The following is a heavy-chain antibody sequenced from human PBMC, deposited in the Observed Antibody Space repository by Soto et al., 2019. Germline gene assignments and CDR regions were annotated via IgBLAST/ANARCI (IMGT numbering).Heavy chain of an antibody. CDR1: GGSISSSNW. CDR3: ARVLGIAAAGFDY. D-gene: IGHD6-13*01. V-gene: IGHV4-4*02. Sequence: SETLSLTCAVSGGSISSSNWWSWVRQPPGKGLEWIGEIYHSGSTNYNPSLKSRVTISVDKSKNQFSLKLSSVTAADTAVYYCARVLGIAAAGFDYWGQGTLVTVSS. J-gene: IGHJ4*02. CDR2: IYHSGST.